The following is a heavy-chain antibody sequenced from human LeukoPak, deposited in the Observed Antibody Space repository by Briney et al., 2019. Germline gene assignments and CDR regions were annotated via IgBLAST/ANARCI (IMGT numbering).Heavy chain of an antibody. CDR3: TRVTYYYDNSGYFHFDS. CDR1: GFTFGDYA. V-gene: IGHV3-49*04. Sequence: GGSLRLSCTTSGFTFGDYAMSWVRQAPGKGLEWVSFIRRKAHGGTTEYAASVKGRFSSSKDDSKSIAYLQMNSLKTEDTAVYFCTRVTYYYDNSGYFHFDSWGQGSLVTVSS. D-gene: IGHD3-22*01. J-gene: IGHJ4*02. CDR2: IRRKAHGGTT.